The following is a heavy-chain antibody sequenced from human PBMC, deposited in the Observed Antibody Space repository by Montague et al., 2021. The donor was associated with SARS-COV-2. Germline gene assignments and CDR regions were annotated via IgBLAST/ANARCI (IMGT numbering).Heavy chain of an antibody. D-gene: IGHD3-22*01. CDR2: IYYSGST. CDR1: GGSISSSSSY. Sequence: SETLSLTCTVSGGSISSSSSYWGWIRQPPGMGLEWIGSIYYSGSTYYNPSLKSRITISVDTSKNQSSLGLTSVTAADTAVYYCARDIRIPMLIVIQGYGMDVWGQGTTVTVSS. V-gene: IGHV4-39*07. CDR3: ARDIRIPMLIVIQGYGMDV. J-gene: IGHJ6*02.